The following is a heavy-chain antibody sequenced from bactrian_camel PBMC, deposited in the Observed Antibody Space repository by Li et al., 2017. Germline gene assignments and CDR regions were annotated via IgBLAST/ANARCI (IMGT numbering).Heavy chain of an antibody. CDR1: AATFRRDA. J-gene: IGHJ4*01. D-gene: IGHD1*01. CDR2: INSFGDTT. V-gene: IGHV3S40*01. Sequence: VQLVESGGGLVQPGESLRLSCVVSAATFRRDAMMWVRQAQGKGLERVAGINSFGDTTNYKESIKGRFAISRDNAKNRVYLELNSLKTDDTAIYYCANLGGHYWGQGTQVTVS. CDR3: ANLGGHY.